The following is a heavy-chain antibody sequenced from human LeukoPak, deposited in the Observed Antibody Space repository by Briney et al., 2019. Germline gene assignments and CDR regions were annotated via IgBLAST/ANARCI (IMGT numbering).Heavy chain of an antibody. V-gene: IGHV3-11*01. CDR3: ARGLYDILTGYMSVYAFDI. J-gene: IGHJ3*02. D-gene: IGHD3-9*01. Sequence: GGSLRLSCAASGFTFSSYAMSWIRQAPGKGLEWVSYISSSGSTIYYADSVKGRFTISRDNAKNSLYLQMNSLRAEDTAVYYCARGLYDILTGYMSVYAFDIWGQGTMVTVSS. CDR2: ISSSGSTI. CDR1: GFTFSSYA.